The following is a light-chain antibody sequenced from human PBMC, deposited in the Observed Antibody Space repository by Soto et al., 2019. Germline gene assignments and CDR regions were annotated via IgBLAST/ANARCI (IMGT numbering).Light chain of an antibody. V-gene: IGLV3-1*01. CDR1: KLRDKY. CDR2: QDK. J-gene: IGLJ3*02. Sequence: SYELTQPPSVSVSPGQTASITCSGDKLRDKYVCWYQQKPGQSPVLVIYQDKKRPSGIPERFSGSNSGNTGTLTISGTQALDEADYYCQAWDTSTVVFGGGTKVTVL. CDR3: QAWDTSTVV.